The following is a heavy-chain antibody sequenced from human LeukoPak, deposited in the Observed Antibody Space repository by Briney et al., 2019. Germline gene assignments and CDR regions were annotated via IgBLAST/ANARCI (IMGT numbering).Heavy chain of an antibody. J-gene: IGHJ5*02. CDR2: INPNSGVT. D-gene: IGHD1/OR15-1a*01. CDR3: ARGGTSDTWGLDWFAP. Sequence: ASVKVSCKASGYTFTDYYIHWVRQAPGQGLEWMGWINPNSGVTKNAQKFQGKVTMTRDTSISTAFMELSRLLSDDTAVYYCARGGTSDTWGLDWFAPWGQGTLVTVSS. V-gene: IGHV1-2*02. CDR1: GYTFTDYY.